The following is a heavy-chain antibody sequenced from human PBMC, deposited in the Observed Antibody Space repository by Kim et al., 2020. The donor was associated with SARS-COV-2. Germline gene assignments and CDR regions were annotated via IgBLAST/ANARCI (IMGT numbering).Heavy chain of an antibody. CDR1: GLTCNQDN. D-gene: IGHD3-3*01. J-gene: IGHJ4*02. CDR3: QRDGLEITIDY. Sequence: GGSLRLSGAGSGLTCNQDNINWVVQGPVKGLEWVSSISSSSSYIYYADPLKGRFTVSRDNAKNSLYLQMHSLRAEDTAVYYCQRDGLEITIDYSGQGTL. CDR2: ISSSSSYI. V-gene: IGHV3-21*01.